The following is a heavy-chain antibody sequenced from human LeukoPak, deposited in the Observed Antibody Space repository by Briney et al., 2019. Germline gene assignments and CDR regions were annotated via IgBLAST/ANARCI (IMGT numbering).Heavy chain of an antibody. V-gene: IGHV3-48*04. CDR1: GFTFSSYS. D-gene: IGHD6-19*01. CDR3: STAKYSSGWYGAFDI. Sequence: GGSLRLSCAASGFTFSSYSMNWVRQAPGKGLEWVSYISSSSSTIYYADSVKGRFTISRDNAKNSLYLQMNSLRAEDTAVYYCSTAKYSSGWYGAFDIWGQGTMLTVSS. CDR2: ISSSSSTI. J-gene: IGHJ3*02.